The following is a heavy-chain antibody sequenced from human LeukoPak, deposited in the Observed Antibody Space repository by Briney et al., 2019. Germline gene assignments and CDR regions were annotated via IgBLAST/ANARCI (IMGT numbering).Heavy chain of an antibody. CDR2: ISYDGSNK. CDR1: GFTFSSYA. CDR3: ARAPLGYSGYGLDY. Sequence: GGSLRLSCAASGFTFSSYAMHWVRQAPGKGLEWVAVISYDGSNKYYADSVKGRFTISRDNSKNTLYLQMNSLRAEDTAVYYCARAPLGYSGYGLDYWGQGTLVTVSS. V-gene: IGHV3-30-3*01. J-gene: IGHJ4*02. D-gene: IGHD5-12*01.